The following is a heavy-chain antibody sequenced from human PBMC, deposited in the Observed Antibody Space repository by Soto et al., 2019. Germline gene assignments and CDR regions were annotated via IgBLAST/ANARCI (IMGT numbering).Heavy chain of an antibody. V-gene: IGHV4-34*01. CDR2: INHSGST. D-gene: IGHD3-3*01. J-gene: IGHJ6*02. Sequence: PSETLSLTCAVYGGSFSGYSWSWVRQPPGKGLEWIGEINHSGSTNYNPSLKSRVTISVDTSKNQFSLKLSSVTAADTAVYYCARGRGPRIFGVVMPYYYGMDVWGQGTTVTVSS. CDR3: ARGRGPRIFGVVMPYYYGMDV. CDR1: GGSFSGYS.